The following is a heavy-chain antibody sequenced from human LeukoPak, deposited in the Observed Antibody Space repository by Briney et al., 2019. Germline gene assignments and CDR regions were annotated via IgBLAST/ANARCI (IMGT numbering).Heavy chain of an antibody. Sequence: GGSLRLSCAASGFAFSSYWMHWVRQAPGKGLVWVSRIKSDGSTNYADSVKGRFTISRDNAKNTLSLQMNSLRAEDTGVYHCARAPSEIGGYYPEYFRHWGQGTLVTVSS. CDR3: ARAPSEIGGYYPEYFRH. D-gene: IGHD3-22*01. J-gene: IGHJ1*01. CDR2: IKSDGST. CDR1: GFAFSSYW. V-gene: IGHV3-74*01.